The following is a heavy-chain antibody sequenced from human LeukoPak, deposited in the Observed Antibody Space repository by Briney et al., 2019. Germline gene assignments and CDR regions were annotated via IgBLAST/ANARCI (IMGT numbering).Heavy chain of an antibody. D-gene: IGHD5-24*01. CDR1: GFTFSSYW. CDR3: AKDSRDGYNHVGLADY. Sequence: GGSLRLSCAASGFTFSSYWMSWVRQAPGKGLEWVANIKQDGREKYYVDSVKGRFAFSRDNAKNSLYLQMNSLRAEDTALYYCAKDSRDGYNHVGLADYWGQGTLVTVSS. J-gene: IGHJ4*02. CDR2: IKQDGREK. V-gene: IGHV3-7*03.